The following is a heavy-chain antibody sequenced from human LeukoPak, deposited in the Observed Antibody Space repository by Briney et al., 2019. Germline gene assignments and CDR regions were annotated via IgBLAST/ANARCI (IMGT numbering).Heavy chain of an antibody. CDR1: GFTFSSFW. J-gene: IGHJ1*01. V-gene: IGHV3-74*01. Sequence: GGSLRLSCAASGFTFSSFWMHWARQAPGEGLVWVARINSDGSSSNYADSVKGRFTISRDNAKNSVYLQMNSLGADDTAVYYCATYSILNAREFRYWGQGTLVTVTS. CDR2: INSDGSSS. D-gene: IGHD4-11*01. CDR3: ATYSILNAREFRY.